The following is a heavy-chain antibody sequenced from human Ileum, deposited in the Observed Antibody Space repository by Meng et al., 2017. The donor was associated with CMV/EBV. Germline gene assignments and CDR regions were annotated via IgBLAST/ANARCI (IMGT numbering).Heavy chain of an antibody. Sequence: VHRVASPGGFVRPCFSMRISSAFSFFTFLRNWMYWVRHAPGNVLVWVSPINPAGSCTTYADSVKGRFTISRDTAKNMLYLQMNSLRAEDTAVYYCSRASSDWYQDYWGQGTLVTVSS. CDR2: INPAGSCT. V-gene: IGHV3-74*01. CDR3: SRASSDWYQDY. D-gene: IGHD6-19*01. CDR1: FFTFLRNW. J-gene: IGHJ4*02.